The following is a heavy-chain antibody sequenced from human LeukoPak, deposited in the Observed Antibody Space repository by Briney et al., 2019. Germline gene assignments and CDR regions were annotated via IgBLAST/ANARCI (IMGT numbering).Heavy chain of an antibody. CDR2: IIPMFGTA. CDR3: ARRIRDGYNYFDY. J-gene: IGHJ4*02. Sequence: SVKVSCKASGYTFTSYGISWVRQAPGQGLEWMGGIIPMFGTANYAQKFQGRVTITADKSTSTAYMELSSLRSEDTAVYYCARRIRDGYNYFDYWGQGTLVTVSS. D-gene: IGHD5-24*01. V-gene: IGHV1-69*06. CDR1: GYTFTSYG.